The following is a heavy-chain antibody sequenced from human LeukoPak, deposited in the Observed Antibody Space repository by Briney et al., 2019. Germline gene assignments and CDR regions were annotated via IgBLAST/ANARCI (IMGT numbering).Heavy chain of an antibody. Sequence: PGGSLRLSCTASGFTFSTYAMSWVRQAPGEGLEWVSGISGSGGSTYYADSVKGRFTISRDNSKNTLYLQMNSLRAEDTAVYYCAKDRIADGRGTSFDYWGQGTLVTVSS. CDR3: AKDRIADGRGTSFDY. D-gene: IGHD6-13*01. CDR2: ISGSGGST. J-gene: IGHJ4*02. V-gene: IGHV3-23*01. CDR1: GFTFSTYA.